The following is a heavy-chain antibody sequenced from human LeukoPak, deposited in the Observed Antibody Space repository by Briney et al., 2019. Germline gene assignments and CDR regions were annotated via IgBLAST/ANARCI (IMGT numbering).Heavy chain of an antibody. CDR1: GFTFTSSA. D-gene: IGHD2-2*02. CDR3: AAGSESGCSSTSCYTGLFDP. Sequence: SVKVSCKASGFTFTSSAMQWVRQARGQRLEWIGWIVVGSGNTNYAQKFQERVTITRDMSTSTAYMELSSLRSEDTAVYYCAAGSESGCSSTSCYTGLFDPWDQGTLVTVSS. CDR2: IVVGSGNT. J-gene: IGHJ5*02. V-gene: IGHV1-58*02.